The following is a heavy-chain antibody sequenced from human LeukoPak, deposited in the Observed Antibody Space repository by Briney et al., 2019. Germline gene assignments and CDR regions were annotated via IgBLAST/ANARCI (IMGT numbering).Heavy chain of an antibody. J-gene: IGHJ4*02. V-gene: IGHV1-46*01. D-gene: IGHD5-24*01. Sequence: ASVKVSFKASGYTFTSYYLHWVRQAPGQGLEWMGIINPSGGNTNYAQKFQDRVTMTRDTSTSTVYMQLSSLRSEDTAVYYCARDEMDSLGYWGQGTLVTVSS. CDR1: GYTFTSYY. CDR3: ARDEMDSLGY. CDR2: INPSGGNT.